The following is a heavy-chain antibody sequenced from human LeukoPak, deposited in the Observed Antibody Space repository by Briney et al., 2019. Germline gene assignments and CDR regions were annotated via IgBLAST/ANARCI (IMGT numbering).Heavy chain of an antibody. CDR2: INHSGST. Sequence: SETLSLICAVYSGSFRGYYWSWIRQSRGKGLEWIGEINHSGSTNYNPSLKSRVTISIDTSKNQFSLKLRSVTAADTAVYFCARRAFPTSYSLWGQGTLVTVSS. D-gene: IGHD2-15*01. J-gene: IGHJ4*02. CDR3: ARRAFPTSYSL. V-gene: IGHV4-34*01. CDR1: SGSFRGYY.